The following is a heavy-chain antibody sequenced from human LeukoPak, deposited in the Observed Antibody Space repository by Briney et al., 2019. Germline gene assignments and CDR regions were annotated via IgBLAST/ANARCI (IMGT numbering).Heavy chain of an antibody. CDR3: ARGGSGWYRGWFDP. Sequence: SETLSLTCAVYGGSFSGYYWSWIRQPPGKGLEWIGEINHSGSTNYNPSFKSRVTISVDTSKNQFSLKLSSVTAADTAVYYCARGGSGWYRGWFDPWGQGTLVTVSS. CDR2: INHSGST. CDR1: GGSFSGYY. V-gene: IGHV4-34*01. J-gene: IGHJ5*02. D-gene: IGHD6-19*01.